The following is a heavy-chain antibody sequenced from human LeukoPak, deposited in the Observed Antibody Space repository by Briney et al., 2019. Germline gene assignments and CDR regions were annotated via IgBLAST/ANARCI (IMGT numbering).Heavy chain of an antibody. CDR1: GGSISTYY. V-gene: IGHV4-59*01. D-gene: IGHD3-10*01. CDR3: ARAPVVRGVFGWFDF. CDR2: RHDSGSS. Sequence: SETLSLTCSVSGGSISTYYWNWFRQPPGKGLEWIGHRHDSGSSNYNPSLKSRVTISIDTFKNQFSLKLNSVTAADTADYYCARAPVVRGVFGWFDFWGQGVLVTVSS. J-gene: IGHJ5*01.